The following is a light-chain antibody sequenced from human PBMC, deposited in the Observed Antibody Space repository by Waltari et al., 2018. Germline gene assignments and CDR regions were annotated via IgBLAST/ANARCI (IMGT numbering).Light chain of an antibody. CDR2: GKN. J-gene: IGLJ2*01. Sequence: SSELTQDPAVSVALGQTVRITCQGDSLRSYYASWYQPKPGQAPVLVIYGKNNRPSGCPDRFAGSSSGNTASLTITGAQAEDEADYYCNSRDSSGNHLEVFGGGTKLTVL. V-gene: IGLV3-19*01. CDR1: SLRSYY. CDR3: NSRDSSGNHLEV.